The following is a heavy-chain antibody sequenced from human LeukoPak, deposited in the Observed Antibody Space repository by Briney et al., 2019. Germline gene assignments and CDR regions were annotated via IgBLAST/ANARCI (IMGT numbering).Heavy chain of an antibody. CDR1: GFTFSSYA. D-gene: IGHD1-26*01. CDR2: LSSNGGSS. Sequence: PGGSLRLSCAASGFTFSSYAMHWVRQAPGKGLEYVSALSSNGGSSYYANSVKGRFTISRYNSTTTLYLQMGSLRAEDMAVYDSARGDLLVGAIVDFWGQRTLVTVSS. CDR3: ARGDLLVGAIVDF. V-gene: IGHV3-64*01. J-gene: IGHJ4*02.